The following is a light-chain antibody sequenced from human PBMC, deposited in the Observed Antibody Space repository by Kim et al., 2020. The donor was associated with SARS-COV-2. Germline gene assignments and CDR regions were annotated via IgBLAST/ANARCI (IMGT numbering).Light chain of an antibody. Sequence: GGTVTPTCCVSSGSASTSHYPSWYQQTPCQAPRTLIYTTNSRSSGVPDRFSGSILANKAALTITGAQADDESDYYCALYMGTGPWVFGGGTQLTVL. CDR1: SGSASTSHY. CDR2: TTN. J-gene: IGLJ3*02. V-gene: IGLV8-61*01. CDR3: ALYMGTGPWV.